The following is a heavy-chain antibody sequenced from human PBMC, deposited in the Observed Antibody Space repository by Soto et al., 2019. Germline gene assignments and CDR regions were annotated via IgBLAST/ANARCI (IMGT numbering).Heavy chain of an antibody. CDR3: AKLQGMTTICDH. CDR1: GFTFRNYW. Sequence: PGGSLRLSCAASGFTFRNYWMSWVRQAPGKGLEWVASINPDGSQKYYVDSVRGRFIISRDNAQNSLYLLVNSLRDEDTAVHYCAKLQGMTTICDHWGQGTLVTVSS. V-gene: IGHV3-7*01. D-gene: IGHD1-1*01. J-gene: IGHJ4*02. CDR2: INPDGSQK.